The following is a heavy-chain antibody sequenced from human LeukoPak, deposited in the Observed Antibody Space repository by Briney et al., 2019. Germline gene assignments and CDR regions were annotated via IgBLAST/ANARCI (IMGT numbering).Heavy chain of an antibody. CDR2: IYSGGST. Sequence: SETLSLTCSVSGGSVSSGNYYWSWLRQPPGKGPEWIGYIYSGGSTNYNPSLKSRVTISVDTSKNQFSLKLSSVTAADTAVYYCARDRLRGAYFDYWGQGTLVTVSS. J-gene: IGHJ4*02. V-gene: IGHV4-61*01. CDR3: ARDRLRGAYFDY. D-gene: IGHD3-10*01. CDR1: GGSVSSGNYY.